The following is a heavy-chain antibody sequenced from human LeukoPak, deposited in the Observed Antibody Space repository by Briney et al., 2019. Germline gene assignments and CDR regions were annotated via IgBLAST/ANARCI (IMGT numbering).Heavy chain of an antibody. Sequence: SETLSLTCAVYGGSFSGYYWSWIRPPRGKGPEWIGYIYNSGYTDYNPSIKSRVTISVDTSKNQFSLRLSSVTAADTAVYYCASTSGIDWGQGTLVTVSS. D-gene: IGHD3-10*01. V-gene: IGHV4-59*08. J-gene: IGHJ4*02. CDR3: ASTSGID. CDR2: IYNSGYT. CDR1: GGSFSGYY.